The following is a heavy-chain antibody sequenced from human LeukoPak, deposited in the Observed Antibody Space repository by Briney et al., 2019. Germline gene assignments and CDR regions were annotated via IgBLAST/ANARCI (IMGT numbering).Heavy chain of an antibody. CDR2: IYYSGST. Sequence: PSETLSLTCSVSGGSISSYYWSWIRQPPGKGLEWIGYIYYSGSTNYNPSLKSRVTISVDTSKNQFSLKLSSVTAADTAVYYCARTIAAAAGTSGTYSVHNKRPYAFDYWGQGTLVTVSS. V-gene: IGHV4-59*01. D-gene: IGHD6-13*01. CDR1: GGSISSYY. CDR3: ARTIAAAAGTSGTYSVHNKRPYAFDY. J-gene: IGHJ4*02.